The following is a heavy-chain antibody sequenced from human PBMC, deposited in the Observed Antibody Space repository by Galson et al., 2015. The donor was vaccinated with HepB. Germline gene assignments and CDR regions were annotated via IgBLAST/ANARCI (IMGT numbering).Heavy chain of an antibody. Sequence: SLRLSCAASGFTFTRYSIHWVRQAPGKGLEWVAVLSKHGCDTYYADSVKGRFTISRDNPKNTLYLQMKSLRPEDSAIYYCARVRGQLLNYYYYSMDVWGQGARSSSP. CDR1: GFTFTRYS. CDR3: ARVRGQLLNYYYYSMDV. D-gene: IGHD3-10*01. CDR2: LSKHGCDT. J-gene: IGHJ6*02. V-gene: IGHV3-30*04.